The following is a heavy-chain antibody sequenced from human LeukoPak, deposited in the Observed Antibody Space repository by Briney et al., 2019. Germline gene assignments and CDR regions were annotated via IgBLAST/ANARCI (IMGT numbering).Heavy chain of an antibody. D-gene: IGHD2-2*01. CDR2: IRYDGSNK. CDR3: AEDRGIVVVPAAIGIG. CDR1: GFTFSGSA. J-gene: IGHJ4*02. V-gene: IGHV3-30*02. Sequence: GGSLRLSCAASGFTFSGSAMHWVRQAPGKGLEWVAFIRYDGSNKYYADSVKGRFTISRDNSKNTLYLQMNSLRAEDTAVYYCAEDRGIVVVPAAIGIGWGQGTLVTVSS.